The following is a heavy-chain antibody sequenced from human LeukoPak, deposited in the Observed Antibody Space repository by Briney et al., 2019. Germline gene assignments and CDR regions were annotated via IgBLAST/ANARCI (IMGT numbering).Heavy chain of an antibody. D-gene: IGHD3-9*01. Sequence: GGSLRLSCAASGFTVSSNYMSWVRQAPGKGLEWVSVIYSGGSTYYADSVKGRFTISRDNSKNTLNLQMNSLRAEDTAVYYCASAVNFDWLSHWGQGTLVTVSS. J-gene: IGHJ5*02. V-gene: IGHV3-53*01. CDR1: GFTVSSNY. CDR3: ASAVNFDWLSH. CDR2: IYSGGST.